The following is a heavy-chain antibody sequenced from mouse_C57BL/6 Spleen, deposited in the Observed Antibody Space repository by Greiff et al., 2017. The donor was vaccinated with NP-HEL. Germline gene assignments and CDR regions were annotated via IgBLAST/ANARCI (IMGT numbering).Heavy chain of an antibody. V-gene: IGHV1-69*01. CDR3: GRNGATVTDY. CDR2: IDPSDSYT. J-gene: IGHJ2*01. D-gene: IGHD1-1*01. CDR1: GYTFTSYW. Sequence: QVQLQQPGAELVMPGASVKLSCKASGYTFTSYWMHWVKQRPGQGLEWIGEIDPSDSYTNYNQKFKGKSTLTVDKSSSTAYMQLSSLTSEDSAIYYCGRNGATVTDYWGQGTTLTVSS.